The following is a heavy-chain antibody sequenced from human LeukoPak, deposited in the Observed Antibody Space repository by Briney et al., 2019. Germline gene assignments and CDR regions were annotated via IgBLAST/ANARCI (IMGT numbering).Heavy chain of an antibody. V-gene: IGHV3-53*05. Sequence: GGSLRLSCAASGFTVSSNYMSWVRQAPGKGLEWVSGIYSGGSTYYADSVKGRFTISRDNSKNTLYLQMNSLRAEDTAVYYCAKPRLWFGESDLDYWGQGTLVTVSS. J-gene: IGHJ4*02. CDR3: AKPRLWFGESDLDY. D-gene: IGHD3-10*01. CDR1: GFTVSSNY. CDR2: IYSGGST.